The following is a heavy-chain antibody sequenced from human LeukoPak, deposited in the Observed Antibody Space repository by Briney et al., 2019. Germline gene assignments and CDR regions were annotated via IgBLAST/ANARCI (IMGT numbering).Heavy chain of an antibody. CDR1: GYTFTGYY. CDR3: ARSADYSNQHNDY. J-gene: IGHJ4*02. V-gene: IGHV1-2*02. CDR2: INPNSGGA. Sequence: ASVKVSCKASGYTFTGYYMHWVRQAPGQGLEWMGWINPNSGGANYAQKFQGRVTMTRDTSISTGYMELSSLRSDDTAVYYCARSADYSNQHNDYWGQGTLVTVSS. D-gene: IGHD4-11*01.